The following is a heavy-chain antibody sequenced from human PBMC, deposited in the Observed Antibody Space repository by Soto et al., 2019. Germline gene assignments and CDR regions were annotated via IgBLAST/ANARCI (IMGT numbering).Heavy chain of an antibody. Sequence: GGSLRLSCAASGFTFSSYGMHWVRQAPCKGLEWVAVIWYDGSNKYYADSVKGRFTISRDNSKNTLYLQMNSLRAEDTAVYYFARETIFGVVAMHYYYYGMDVWGQGTTVTVSS. J-gene: IGHJ6*02. CDR1: GFTFSSYG. CDR3: ARETIFGVVAMHYYYYGMDV. D-gene: IGHD3-3*01. CDR2: IWYDGSNK. V-gene: IGHV3-33*01.